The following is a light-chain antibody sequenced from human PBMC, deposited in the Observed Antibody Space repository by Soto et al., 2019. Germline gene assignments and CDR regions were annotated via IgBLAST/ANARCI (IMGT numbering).Light chain of an antibody. J-gene: IGLJ1*01. CDR3: SSFAGSNNFPYV. CDR2: EIN. CDR1: SSDVGAYDY. Sequence: QSALTQPPSASGSPGQSVTISCPGTSSDVGAYDYVSWYQQHPGKAPKLMIYEINKRPAGVPDRFSGSKSGNTASLTVSGLQAEDEADYYCSSFAGSNNFPYVLGTGTKLTVL. V-gene: IGLV2-8*01.